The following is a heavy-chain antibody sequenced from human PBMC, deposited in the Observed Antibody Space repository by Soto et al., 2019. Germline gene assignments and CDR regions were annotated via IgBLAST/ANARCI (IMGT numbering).Heavy chain of an antibody. CDR1: GGTFSSYT. J-gene: IGHJ4*02. V-gene: IGHV1-69*02. Sequence: QVQLVQSGAEVKKPGSSVKVSCKASGGTFSSYTISWVRQAPGQGLEWMGRIIPILGIANYAQKVQGRVTMTADKSTSTAYMELSSLRSEDTAVYYWASAHMVRGVIPFDYWGQGTLVTVSS. D-gene: IGHD3-10*01. CDR2: IIPILGIA. CDR3: ASAHMVRGVIPFDY.